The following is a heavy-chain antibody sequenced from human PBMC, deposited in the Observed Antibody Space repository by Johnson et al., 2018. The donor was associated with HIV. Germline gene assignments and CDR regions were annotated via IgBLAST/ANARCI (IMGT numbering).Heavy chain of an antibody. CDR2: ITYDGSNK. J-gene: IGHJ3*02. CDR3: ARPGGDYSAFDI. D-gene: IGHD4-17*01. CDR1: GFTFRSYA. V-gene: IGHV3-30-3*01. Sequence: QVQLVESGGGLVQPGGSLRLSCAASGFTFRSYAMHWVRQAPGKGLEWVAVITYDGSNKYYADSVKGRFTISRDNSKNTLYLQMNSLRAEDTAVYYCARPGGDYSAFDIWGQGTMVTVSS.